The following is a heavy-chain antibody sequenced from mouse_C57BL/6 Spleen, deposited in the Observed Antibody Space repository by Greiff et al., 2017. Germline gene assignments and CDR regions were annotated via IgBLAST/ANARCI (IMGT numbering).Heavy chain of an antibody. CDR3: ERRRRNWDVYCDY. CDR2: IDPSDSET. V-gene: IGHV1-52*01. Sequence: QVQLQQPGAELVRPGSSVKLSCKASGYTFTSYWMHWVKQRPIQGLEWIGNIDPSDSETHYNQKFKDKATLTVDKSSSTAYMQLSSLTSEDSAVYYCERRRRNWDVYCDYWSQGTTLTVSS. D-gene: IGHD4-1*01. CDR1: GYTFTSYW. J-gene: IGHJ2*01.